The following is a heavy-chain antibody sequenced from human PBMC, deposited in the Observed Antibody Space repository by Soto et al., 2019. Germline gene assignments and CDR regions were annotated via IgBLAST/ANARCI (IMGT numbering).Heavy chain of an antibody. V-gene: IGHV4-30-4*01. CDR2: IYYTGIT. Sequence: SETLSLTCTVSGGSVSGVDYFWSWIRQSPGKGLEWIGYIYYTGITHLNPSLKSRLTMAVDTSKNEFPLKLTSVSAADTAVYFCAREERKGIISWFDPWGQGTPVTVSS. D-gene: IGHD2-21*01. J-gene: IGHJ5*02. CDR3: AREERKGIISWFDP. CDR1: GGSVSGVDYF.